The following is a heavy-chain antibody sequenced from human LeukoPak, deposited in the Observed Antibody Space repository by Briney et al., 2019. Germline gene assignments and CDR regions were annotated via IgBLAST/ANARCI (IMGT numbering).Heavy chain of an antibody. Sequence: GGSLRLSCAASGFTFSNAWMSWVRQAPGKGLEWVGRIKSKTGGGTTDYAAPVKGRFTISRDDSKNTLYLQMNSLKTEDTAVYYCTTDGGGAIDYWGQGTLVTVSS. V-gene: IGHV3-15*01. D-gene: IGHD3-16*02. J-gene: IGHJ4*02. CDR1: GFTFSNAW. CDR3: TTDGGGAIDY. CDR2: IKSKTGGGTT.